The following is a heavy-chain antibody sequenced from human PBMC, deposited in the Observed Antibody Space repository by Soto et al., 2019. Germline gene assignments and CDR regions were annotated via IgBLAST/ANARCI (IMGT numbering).Heavy chain of an antibody. V-gene: IGHV4-30-4*01. J-gene: IGHJ5*01. D-gene: IGHD3-3*01. CDR1: GGSISNGDFY. Sequence: PSETLSLTCTVSGGSISNGDFYWSWIRQPPGKGLEWIGFIFYSGSTYYNPSLKSRVTISVDTSKNQFSLTLTSVTAADTTVYYCARERRDLYDFDYWGHGTLVTVSS. CDR3: ARERRDLYDFDY. CDR2: IFYSGST.